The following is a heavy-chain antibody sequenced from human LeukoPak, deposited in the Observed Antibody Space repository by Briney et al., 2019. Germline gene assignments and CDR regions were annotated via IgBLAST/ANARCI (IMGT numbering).Heavy chain of an antibody. V-gene: IGHV1-69*05. D-gene: IGHD1-26*01. J-gene: IGHJ1*01. Sequence: ASVKVSCKASGGTFSSYAISWVRQAPGQGLEWMGRIIPIFGTANYAQKFQGRVTITTDESTSTAYMELNSLRSEDTAVYYCARDFGFAVVGGEFQHWGQGTLVTVSS. CDR3: ARDFGFAVVGGEFQH. CDR1: GGTFSSYA. CDR2: IIPIFGTA.